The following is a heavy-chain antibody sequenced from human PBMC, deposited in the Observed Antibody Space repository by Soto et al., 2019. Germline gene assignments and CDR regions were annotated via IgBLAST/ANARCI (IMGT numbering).Heavy chain of an antibody. CDR1: GYSFTSYW. CDR3: ARAILPARKRCSGGSCYPYYYYMDV. V-gene: IGHV5-51*01. CDR2: IYPGDSDT. Sequence: GESLKISCKGSGYSFTSYWIGWVRQMPGKGLEWMGIIYPGDSDTRYSPSFQGQVTISADKSISTAYLQRSSLKASDTAMYYCARAILPARKRCSGGSCYPYYYYMDVWGKGTTVTVSS. J-gene: IGHJ6*03. D-gene: IGHD2-15*01.